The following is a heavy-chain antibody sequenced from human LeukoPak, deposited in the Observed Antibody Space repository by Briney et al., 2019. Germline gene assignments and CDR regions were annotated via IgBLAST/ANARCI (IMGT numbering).Heavy chain of an antibody. D-gene: IGHD1-26*01. V-gene: IGHV3-21*01. CDR1: GFTFSSYS. J-gene: IGHJ4*02. CDR2: ISSSSSYI. Sequence: PGGSLRLSCAASGFTFSSYSMNWVRQAPGKGLEWVSSISSSSSYIYYADSVKGRFTISRDDAKNTLYLQMNSLSAEDTAMYYCARSMSGSRELWGQGTLVTVSS. CDR3: ARSMSGSREL.